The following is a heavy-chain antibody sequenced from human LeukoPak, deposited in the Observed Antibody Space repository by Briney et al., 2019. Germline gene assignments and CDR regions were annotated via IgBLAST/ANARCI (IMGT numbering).Heavy chain of an antibody. J-gene: IGHJ6*03. CDR2: IIPIFGTA. V-gene: IGHV1-69*01. CDR1: GGTFSSYA. D-gene: IGHD2-15*01. CDR3: ASSNYCSGGSCYSDYYYYMDV. Sequence: SVKVSCKASGGTFSSYAISWVRQAPGQGLEWMGGIIPIFGTANYAQKFQGRVTITADESTSTAYMELSSLRSEDTAVYYCASSNYCSGGSCYSDYYYYMDVWGKGTTVTVSS.